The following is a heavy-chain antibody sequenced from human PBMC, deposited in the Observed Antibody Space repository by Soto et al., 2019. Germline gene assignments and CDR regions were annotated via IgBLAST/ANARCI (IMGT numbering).Heavy chain of an antibody. V-gene: IGHV3-23*01. CDR2: ISGTGANT. Sequence: EVQLLESGGGLVQPGGSLRLSCAASRFTFNTYAMNWVRQAPGKGLEWVSTISGTGANTYYADSVKGRFSISRDNSKKTLYLQMNRLRAEDTAVYFCAKDGLESYYDSGGYFHHWGQGTLVTVSS. J-gene: IGHJ1*01. CDR1: RFTFNTYA. D-gene: IGHD3-22*01. CDR3: AKDGLESYYDSGGYFHH.